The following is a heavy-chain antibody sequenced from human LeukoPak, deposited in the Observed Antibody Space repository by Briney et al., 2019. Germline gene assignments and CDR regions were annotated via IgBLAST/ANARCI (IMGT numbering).Heavy chain of an antibody. J-gene: IGHJ4*02. Sequence: GGSLRLSCAASGFTFSIHAMTWVRQAPGKGLEWVSSISGSGGGTYYADSVKGRFTISRDNSKNTLYLQMNSLRAEDTAVYYCASQRDSSWYGNFDYWGQGTLVTVSS. CDR2: ISGSGGGT. CDR3: ASQRDSSWYGNFDY. V-gene: IGHV3-23*01. D-gene: IGHD6-13*01. CDR1: GFTFSIHA.